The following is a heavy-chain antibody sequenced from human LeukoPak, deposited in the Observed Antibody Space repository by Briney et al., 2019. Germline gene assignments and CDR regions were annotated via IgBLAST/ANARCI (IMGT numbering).Heavy chain of an antibody. D-gene: IGHD2-8*02. J-gene: IGHJ3*02. CDR2: YYNSVNP. Sequence: SETLSLTCTVSGGSLSSSSYYWGWIRQPPGKGLEWIGSYYNSVNPRYNPSLKSRVTISIDTTKSHLSLKLTSMTAADTAIYYCATNVTTTSPPGGALDIRGEGRTVTVAS. CDR3: ATNVTTTSPPGGALDI. V-gene: IGHV4-39*07. CDR1: GGSLSSSSYY.